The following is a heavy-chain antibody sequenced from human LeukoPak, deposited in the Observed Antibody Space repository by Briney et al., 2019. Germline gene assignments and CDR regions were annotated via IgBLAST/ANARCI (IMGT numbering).Heavy chain of an antibody. CDR2: ISAYNGHT. D-gene: IGHD4-17*01. V-gene: IGHV1-18*01. Sequence: ASVKVSCKASGYSFNTYGISWVRQAPGQGLEWMGWISAYNGHTNYAQNFQGRLTMTTETSTRTAYMELRSLRSDDTAVYYCARDRYGELTWLDPWGQGTLVTVSS. CDR3: ARDRYGELTWLDP. J-gene: IGHJ5*02. CDR1: GYSFNTYG.